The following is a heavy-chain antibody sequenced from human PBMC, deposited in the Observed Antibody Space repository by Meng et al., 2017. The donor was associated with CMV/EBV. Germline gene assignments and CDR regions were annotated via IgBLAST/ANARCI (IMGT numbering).Heavy chain of an antibody. Sequence: SETLSLTCSVSGVSISNSNWWSWVRQSPGKGLEWIGEIHHTGSTYYNPSLKSRATMSVDKSKNQFSLNLRSVTAADTAVYYCARDGYYDSSGYYWDDAFDIWGQGTMVTVSS. CDR3: ARDGYYDSSGYYWDDAFDI. CDR2: IHHTGST. J-gene: IGHJ3*02. V-gene: IGHV4-4*02. D-gene: IGHD3-22*01. CDR1: GVSISNSNW.